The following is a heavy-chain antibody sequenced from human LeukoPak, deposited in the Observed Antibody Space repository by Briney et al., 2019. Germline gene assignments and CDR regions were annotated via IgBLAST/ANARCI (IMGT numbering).Heavy chain of an antibody. J-gene: IGHJ4*02. CDR3: ARLGLWVWGSYRCIKNFDY. V-gene: IGHV4-39*01. D-gene: IGHD3-16*02. Sequence: SETLSLTFTVSGGSITSSSYFWGWIRPPPGKGLEWIGSVFYSGSTYYNPSLKSRVTISVDTSNNQFSLKLSSVTAADTAVYYCARLGLWVWGSYRCIKNFDYWGQGTLVTVSS. CDR1: GGSITSSSYF. CDR2: VFYSGST.